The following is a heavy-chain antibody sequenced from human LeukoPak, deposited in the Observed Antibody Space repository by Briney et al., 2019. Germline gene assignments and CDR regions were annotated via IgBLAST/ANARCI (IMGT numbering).Heavy chain of an antibody. D-gene: IGHD3-9*01. J-gene: IGHJ4*02. V-gene: IGHV3-30*02. CDR1: GFTFSSYG. CDR3: ARDQPAGYFDWLSRLGNFGEFDY. CDR2: IRYDGGNK. Sequence: GGSLRLSCAASGFTFSSYGMHWVGQAPAKGLERVAFIRYDGGNKYYADSVKGRFTISRDNSKNTPYLQMNSLRAEDTAVYYCARDQPAGYFDWLSRLGNFGEFDYWGQGTLVTVSS.